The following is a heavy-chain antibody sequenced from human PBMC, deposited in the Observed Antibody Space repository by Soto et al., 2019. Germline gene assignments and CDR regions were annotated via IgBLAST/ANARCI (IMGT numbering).Heavy chain of an antibody. CDR3: ARSGVYDPFYYYYGMDV. CDR2: INAGNGNT. CDR1: GYTFTSYA. V-gene: IGHV1-3*01. J-gene: IGHJ6*02. Sequence: GASVKVSCKASGYTFTSYAMHWVRQAPGQRLEWMGWINAGNGNTKYSQKFQGRVTITRDTSASTANKEQSSLKSEDTAEYYNARSGVYDPFYYYYGMDVWGQGTTVTV. D-gene: IGHD3-3*01.